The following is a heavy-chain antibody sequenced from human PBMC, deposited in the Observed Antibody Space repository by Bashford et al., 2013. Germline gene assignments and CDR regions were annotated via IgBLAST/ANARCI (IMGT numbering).Heavy chain of an antibody. CDR1: GGTFSSYA. D-gene: IGHD2-15*01. CDR2: IIPIFGTA. V-gene: IGHV1-69*13. J-gene: IGHJ3*02. CDR3: ARVVVVAASDAFDI. Sequence: SVKVSCKASGGTFSSYAISWVRQAPGQGLEWMGGIIPIFGTANYAQKFQGRVTITADESTSTAYMELSSLRSEDTAVYYCARVVVVAASDAFDIVGQGTMVTVSS.